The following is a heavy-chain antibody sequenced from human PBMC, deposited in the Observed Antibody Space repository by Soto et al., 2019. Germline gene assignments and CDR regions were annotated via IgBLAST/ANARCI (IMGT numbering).Heavy chain of an antibody. CDR3: ARDPAVTTDYGLDV. CDR1: GFTVNVNF. CDR2: IYTDGRT. D-gene: IGHD4-17*01. Sequence: EVQLVESGGGLIQPGGSLRLSCAASGFTVNVNFMSWVRQAPGKGLEWVSFIYTDGRTFYVDSVKGRFTISRDDSENTVYLQMNSLRVEDTAVYYCARDPAVTTDYGLDVWGQGTTVTVSS. J-gene: IGHJ6*02. V-gene: IGHV3-53*01.